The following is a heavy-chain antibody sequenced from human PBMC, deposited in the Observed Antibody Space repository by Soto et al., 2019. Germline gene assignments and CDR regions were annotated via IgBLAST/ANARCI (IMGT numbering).Heavy chain of an antibody. J-gene: IGHJ1*01. Sequence: QVQLVQSGAEVKKPGASVKVSCQASGYTFTSHYMHWVRQAPGQGPEWMGIVNPAGGTTSYEQKFQGRITVTWDTSTSTVYMELSSLRSEDTAVYYCARDAVSGTWGFQHWGQGTLVTVSS. D-gene: IGHD6-19*01. CDR3: ARDAVSGTWGFQH. V-gene: IGHV1-46*03. CDR1: GYTFTSHY. CDR2: VNPAGGTT.